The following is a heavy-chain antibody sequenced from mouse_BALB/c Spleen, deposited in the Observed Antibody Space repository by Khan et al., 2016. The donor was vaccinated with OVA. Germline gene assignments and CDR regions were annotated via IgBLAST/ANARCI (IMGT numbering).Heavy chain of an antibody. J-gene: IGHJ2*01. Sequence: EVQLQESGPGLVKPSQSLSLTCTVTGYSITNGYAWNCLRQFPGNKLEWMGYISYSGGTSYNPSLKRRISITRDTSKNQFFLQLNSVTTEDTATYYCSRGNYYGYYFDYWGQGTTLTVSS. CDR2: ISYSGGT. D-gene: IGHD1-1*01. CDR3: SRGNYYGYYFDY. CDR1: GYSITNGYA. V-gene: IGHV3-2*02.